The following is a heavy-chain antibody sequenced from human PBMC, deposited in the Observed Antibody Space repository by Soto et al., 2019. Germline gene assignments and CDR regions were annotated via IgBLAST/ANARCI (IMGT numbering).Heavy chain of an antibody. CDR3: AAVAYYGDYAAFDI. CDR1: GFTFTSSA. J-gene: IGHJ3*02. D-gene: IGHD4-17*01. CDR2: IVVGSGNT. Sequence: GASVKVSCKASGFTFTSSAMQWVRQARGQRLEWIGWIVVGSGNTNYAQKFLERVTITRDMSTSTAYMELSSLRSEDTAVYYCAAVAYYGDYAAFDIWGQGTMVTVSS. V-gene: IGHV1-58*02.